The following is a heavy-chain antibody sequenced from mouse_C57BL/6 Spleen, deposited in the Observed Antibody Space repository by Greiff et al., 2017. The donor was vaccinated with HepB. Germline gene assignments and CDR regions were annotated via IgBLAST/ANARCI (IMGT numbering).Heavy chain of an antibody. V-gene: IGHV5-16*01. CDR2: INYDGSST. J-gene: IGHJ3*01. CDR1: GFTFSDYY. CDR3: ARDDGYYGIPFAY. Sequence: EVMLVESEGGLVQPGSSMKLSCTASGFTFSDYYMAWVRQVPEKGLEWVANINYDGSSTYYLDSLKSRFIISRDNAKNILYLQMSSLKSEDKATYYCARDDGYYGIPFAYWGQGTLVTVSA. D-gene: IGHD2-3*01.